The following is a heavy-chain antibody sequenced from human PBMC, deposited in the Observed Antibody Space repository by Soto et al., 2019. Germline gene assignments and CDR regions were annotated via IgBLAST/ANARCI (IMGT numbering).Heavy chain of an antibody. V-gene: IGHV3-48*03. CDR3: ARGRQQWLVRTYNWFDP. D-gene: IGHD6-19*01. CDR1: GFTFSSYE. Sequence: QPGGSLRLSCAASGFTFSSYEMNWVRQAPGKGLEWVSYISSSGSTIYYADSVKGRFTISRDNAKNSLYLQMNSLRAEDTAVYYCARGRQQWLVRTYNWFDPWGQGTLVTVSS. J-gene: IGHJ5*02. CDR2: ISSSGSTI.